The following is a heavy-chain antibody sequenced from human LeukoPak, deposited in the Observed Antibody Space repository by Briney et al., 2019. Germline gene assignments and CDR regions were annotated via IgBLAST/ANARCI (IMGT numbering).Heavy chain of an antibody. CDR3: ARYGYGGGFDY. V-gene: IGHV3-48*03. CDR1: GFTFSSYE. Sequence: GGSLRLSCAASGFTFSSYEMNWVRQAPGKGLEWVSDISSSGSTIYYADSVEGRFTTSRDNAKNSLYLQMNSLRAEDTAVYYCARYGYGGGFDYWGQGTLVTVSS. J-gene: IGHJ4*02. CDR2: ISSSGSTI. D-gene: IGHD5-18*01.